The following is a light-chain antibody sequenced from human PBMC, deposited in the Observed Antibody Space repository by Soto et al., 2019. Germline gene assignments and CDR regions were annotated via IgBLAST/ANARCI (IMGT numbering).Light chain of an antibody. CDR2: KAS. CDR3: QHYDGYSNS. J-gene: IGKJ2*01. V-gene: IGKV1-5*03. Sequence: DIQMTQSPSTLSASVGDSVKITCRASQRISIWLAWYQQKPGTAPKLLIYKASTLESGVPSRFSGSGSGTAFTLPISSLQPDDFATYYCQHYDGYSNSFGQGTKVEIK. CDR1: QRISIW.